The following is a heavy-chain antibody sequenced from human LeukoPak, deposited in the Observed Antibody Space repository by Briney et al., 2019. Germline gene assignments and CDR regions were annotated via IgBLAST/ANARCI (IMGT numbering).Heavy chain of an antibody. V-gene: IGHV4-38-2*02. CDR3: ARDLYGDLDY. CDR2: IYHSGST. CDR1: GYSISSGYY. Sequence: SETLSLTCTVSGYSISSGYYWGWIRQPPGKGLEWIGSIYHSGSTYYTPSLKSRVTISVDTSKNQFSLKLSSVTAADTAVYYCARDLYGDLDYWGQGTLVTVSS. J-gene: IGHJ4*02. D-gene: IGHD4-17*01.